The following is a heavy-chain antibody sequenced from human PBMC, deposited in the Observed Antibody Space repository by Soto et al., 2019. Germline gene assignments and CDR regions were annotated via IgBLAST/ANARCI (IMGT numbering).Heavy chain of an antibody. D-gene: IGHD6-13*01. CDR3: ARSGGIAAAGTGWYFDL. V-gene: IGHV3-33*01. Sequence: QVQLVESGGGVVQPGRSLRLSCAASGFTFSSYGMHWVRQAPGKGLEWVAVIWYDGSNKYYADSVKGRFTISRDNSTNTRYLQLNSLRAEDTAVYYCARSGGIAAAGTGWYFDLWGRGTLVTVSS. J-gene: IGHJ2*01. CDR1: GFTFSSYG. CDR2: IWYDGSNK.